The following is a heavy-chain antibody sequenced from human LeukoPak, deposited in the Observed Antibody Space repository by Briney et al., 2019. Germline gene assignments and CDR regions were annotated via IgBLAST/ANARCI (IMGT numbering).Heavy chain of an antibody. CDR1: GFTFSSYA. V-gene: IGHV3-30-3*01. CDR3: AKDWIQLSHY. Sequence: GGSLRLSCAASGFTFSSYAMHWVRQAPGKGLEWVSVISYDGSNKYYADSVKGRFTISRDNSKNTLYLQMNSLRAEDTAVYYCAKDWIQLSHYWGQGTLVTVSS. J-gene: IGHJ4*02. CDR2: ISYDGSNK. D-gene: IGHD5-18*01.